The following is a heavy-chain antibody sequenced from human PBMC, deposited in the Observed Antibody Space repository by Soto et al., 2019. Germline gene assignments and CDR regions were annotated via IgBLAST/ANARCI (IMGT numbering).Heavy chain of an antibody. Sequence: QVQLVESGGGVVQPGRSLRLSCAASGFTFSSYGMHWVRQAPGKGLEWVAVISYDGSNKYYADSVKGRFTISRDNSKNPLYLQMNRLRAEDTAVYYCAKDIGPGGGADYWGQGTLVTVSS. CDR3: AKDIGPGGGADY. V-gene: IGHV3-30*18. J-gene: IGHJ4*02. CDR2: ISYDGSNK. D-gene: IGHD3-16*01. CDR1: GFTFSSYG.